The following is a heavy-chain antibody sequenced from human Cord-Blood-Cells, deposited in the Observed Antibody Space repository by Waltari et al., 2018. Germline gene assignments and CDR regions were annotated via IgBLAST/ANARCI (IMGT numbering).Heavy chain of an antibody. CDR2: IYYSGST. V-gene: IGHV4-39*01. J-gene: IGHJ3*02. CDR3: AGQYSGYDAFDI. D-gene: IGHD5-12*01. CDR1: GGSIRSSSYY. Sequence: QLQLQESGPGLVKPSETLSLTCTVSGGSIRSSSYYWGWIRQPPGKGLEWIGRIYYSGSTYYNPSLKSRVTISVDTSKNQFSLKLSSVTAADTAVYYCAGQYSGYDAFDIWGQGTMVTVSS.